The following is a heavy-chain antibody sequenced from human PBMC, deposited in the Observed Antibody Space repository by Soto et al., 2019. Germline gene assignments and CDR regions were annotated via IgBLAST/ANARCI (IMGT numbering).Heavy chain of an antibody. V-gene: IGHV3-7*01. J-gene: IGHJ4*02. Sequence: GGALRLSCAVSGFTFGSYWMNWVRLIPGKGLEWVAYIKPDGSATYYVDSVKGRLTISRDNAKNSLYLQMNSLRVEDTSVYYCARAGYCGPGCYYYFDYWGQGTLVTVSS. D-gene: IGHD2-21*02. CDR3: ARAGYCGPGCYYYFDY. CDR1: GFTFGSYW. CDR2: IKPDGSAT.